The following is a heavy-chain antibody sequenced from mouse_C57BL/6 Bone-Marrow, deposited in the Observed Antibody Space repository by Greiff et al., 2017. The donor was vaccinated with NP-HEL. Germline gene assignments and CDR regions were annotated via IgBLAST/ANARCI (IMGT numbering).Heavy chain of an antibody. D-gene: IGHD2-12*01. V-gene: IGHV1-82*01. J-gene: IGHJ3*01. CDR3: AREGDSYYVAY. CDR1: GYAFSSSW. CDR2: IYPGDGDT. Sequence: QVQLKESGPELVKPGASVKISCKASGYAFSSSWMTWVKQRPGKGLEWIGRIYPGDGDTNYNGKFKGKATLTADKSSSTAYMQLSSLPSEDSAVYCGAREGDSYYVAYWGQGTLVTVSA.